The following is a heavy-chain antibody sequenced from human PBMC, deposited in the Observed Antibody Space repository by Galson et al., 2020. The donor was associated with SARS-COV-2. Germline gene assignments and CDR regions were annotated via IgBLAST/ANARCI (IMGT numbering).Heavy chain of an antibody. CDR2: IKTDGSSK. Sequence: GGSLRLSCAASGFTFSSYWMSWVRHPPGKGLEWVANIKTDGSSKYYAGSVRGRFTISRDNAKNSLFLQMTSLRAEDTAIYYCARDGVTSCLDNWGQGSLVTVSS. V-gene: IGHV3-7*01. J-gene: IGHJ4*02. D-gene: IGHD2-2*01. CDR3: ARDGVTSCLDN. CDR1: GFTFSSYW.